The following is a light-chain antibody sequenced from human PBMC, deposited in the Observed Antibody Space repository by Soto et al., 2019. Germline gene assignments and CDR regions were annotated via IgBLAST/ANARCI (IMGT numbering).Light chain of an antibody. CDR3: AAWDDSLSGLVV. CDR2: RNN. J-gene: IGLJ2*01. CDR1: SSNIGSNY. V-gene: IGLV1-47*01. Sequence: QSVLTQPPSASGTPGQRVTISCSGSSSNIGSNYVYWYQQLPGTAPKLLIYRNNQRPSGVPDRFSGSKSCTSASLAISGLRSEDEADYYCAAWDDSLSGLVVFGGGTKLTVL.